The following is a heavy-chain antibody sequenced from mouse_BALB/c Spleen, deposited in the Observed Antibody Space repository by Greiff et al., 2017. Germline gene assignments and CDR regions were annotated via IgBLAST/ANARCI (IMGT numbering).Heavy chain of an antibody. J-gene: IGHJ4*01. V-gene: IGHV5-12-2*01. D-gene: IGHD2-1*01. Sequence: EVMLVESGGGLVQPGGSLKLSCAASGFTFSSYYMSWVRQTPEKRLEWVAYISNGGGSTYYPDTVKGRFTISRDNAKNNLYLQMSSLKSEDTAMYYCARNGNSYYYAMDYWGQGTSVTVSS. CDR1: GFTFSSYY. CDR2: ISNGGGST. CDR3: ARNGNSYYYAMDY.